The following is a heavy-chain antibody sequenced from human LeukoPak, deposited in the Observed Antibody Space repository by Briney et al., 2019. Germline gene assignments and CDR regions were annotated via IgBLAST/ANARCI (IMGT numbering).Heavy chain of an antibody. D-gene: IGHD1-7*01. CDR1: GYTFTGYY. CDR3: ARDLGPGERELYYYYYYMDV. V-gene: IGHV1-2*02. J-gene: IGHJ6*03. CDR2: INPNSGGT. Sequence: ASVKVSCKASGYTFTGYYMHWVRQAPGQGLEWMGWINPNSGGTNYAQKFQGRVTMTRDTSISTAYVELSRLRSDDTAVYYCARDLGPGERELYYYYYYMDVWGKGTTVTVAS.